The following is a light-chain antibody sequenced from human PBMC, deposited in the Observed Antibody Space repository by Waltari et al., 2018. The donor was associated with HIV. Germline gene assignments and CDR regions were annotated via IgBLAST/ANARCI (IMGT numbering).Light chain of an antibody. Sequence: QSALTQPASVSASPGQSITISCTGTSSDIGNYDLVSWYQQRPGKATKIMIYEVNKWPSGVSNRFSGSKSGITASLTISGLQAEDEADYYCCSYVTTGTWVFGGGTKLTVL. CDR2: EVN. CDR1: SSDIGNYDL. J-gene: IGLJ3*02. V-gene: IGLV2-23*02. CDR3: CSYVTTGTWV.